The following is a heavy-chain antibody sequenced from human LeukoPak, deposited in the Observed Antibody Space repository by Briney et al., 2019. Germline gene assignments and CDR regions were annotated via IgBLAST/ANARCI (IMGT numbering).Heavy chain of an antibody. J-gene: IGHJ4*02. CDR1: GFTFSSYA. CDR2: ISGSGGST. Sequence: GGSLRLSCAASGFTFSSYAMSWVRQAPGKGLEWVLAISGSGGSTYYADSVKGRFTISRDNSRNTLYLQMNSLRAEDTAVYYCARGITVDTAMAFDYWGQGTLVTVSS. V-gene: IGHV3-23*01. CDR3: ARGITVDTAMAFDY. D-gene: IGHD5-18*01.